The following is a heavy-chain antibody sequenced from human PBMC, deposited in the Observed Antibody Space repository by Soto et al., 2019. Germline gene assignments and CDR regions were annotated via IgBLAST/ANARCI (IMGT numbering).Heavy chain of an antibody. CDR1: GFTFSDYA. CDR2: VSHDGRNT. V-gene: IGHV3-30*18. CDR3: AKGGRQWLVTSDFNY. Sequence: VQLVESGGGVVQPGRSLRLSCAASGFTFSDYAMHWVRQAPGKGLEWVAVVSHDGRNTHYADSVKGRFTISRDSSKNTVSMEMTSLRAEDTAVYYWAKGGRQWLVTSDFNYWGQGALVTVSS. J-gene: IGHJ4*02. D-gene: IGHD6-19*01.